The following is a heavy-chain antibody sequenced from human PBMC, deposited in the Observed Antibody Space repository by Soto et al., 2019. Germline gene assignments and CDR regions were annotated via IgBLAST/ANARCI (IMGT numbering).Heavy chain of an antibody. CDR2: IYYSGST. D-gene: IGHD5-18*01. V-gene: IGHV4-39*01. CDR3: ARRPNGGLQRQNDAFDI. J-gene: IGHJ3*02. Sequence: QLQLQESGPGLVKPSETLSLTCTVSGGSISSSSYYWGWIRQPPGKGLEWIGSIYYSGSTYYNPSLKSRVTISVDTSKNPFSLKLSSVTAADTAVYYCARRPNGGLQRQNDAFDIWGQGTMVTVSS. CDR1: GGSISSSSYY.